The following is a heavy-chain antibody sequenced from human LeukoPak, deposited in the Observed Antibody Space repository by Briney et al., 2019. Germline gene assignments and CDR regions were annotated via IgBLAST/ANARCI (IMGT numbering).Heavy chain of an antibody. Sequence: SETLSLTCTVSGGSISSSSYYWGWIRQPPGKGLEWIGSIYYSGSTYYNPSLKSRVTISVDTSKNQCSLKLSSVTAADTAVDYCATGYSSGWYYYYMDVWGKGTTVTVSS. J-gene: IGHJ6*03. CDR2: IYYSGST. D-gene: IGHD6-19*01. V-gene: IGHV4-39*01. CDR1: GGSISSSSYY. CDR3: ATGYSSGWYYYYMDV.